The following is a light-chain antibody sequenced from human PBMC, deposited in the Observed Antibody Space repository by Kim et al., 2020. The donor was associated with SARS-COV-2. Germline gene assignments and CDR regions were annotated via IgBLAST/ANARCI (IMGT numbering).Light chain of an antibody. CDR3: SSYTGSSTPV. CDR1: SSDVGGYNY. V-gene: IGLV2-14*03. CDR2: DVS. Sequence: GQSITISCTVTSSDVGGYNYVSWYQQHPGKAPKLMIYDVSNRPSGVSNRFSGSKSGNTASLTISGLQAEDEADYYCSSYTGSSTPVFGGGTQLTVL. J-gene: IGLJ2*01.